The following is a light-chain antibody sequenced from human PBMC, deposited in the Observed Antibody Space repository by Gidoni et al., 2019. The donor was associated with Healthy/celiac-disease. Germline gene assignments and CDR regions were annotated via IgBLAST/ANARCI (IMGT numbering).Light chain of an antibody. CDR2: KDS. Sequence: SYELTPPPSVSVSPGQTARITCSGDALPKQYAYWYQKKPGQAPVLVIYKDSERPSGIPERFSGSSSRTTVTLTISGVQAEDEADYYCQSADSSGTYEVFGGGTKLTVL. J-gene: IGLJ2*01. V-gene: IGLV3-25*03. CDR1: ALPKQY. CDR3: QSADSSGTYEV.